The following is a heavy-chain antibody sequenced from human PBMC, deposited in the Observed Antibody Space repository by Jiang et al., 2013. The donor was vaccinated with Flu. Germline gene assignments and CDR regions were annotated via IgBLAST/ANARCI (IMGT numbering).Heavy chain of an antibody. CDR1: GGSISSSSYY. CDR3: ARCVDSYGFLYFDY. J-gene: IGHJ4*01. CDR2: SIIVGAP. Sequence: YGSGLVKPSETLSLTCTVSGGSISSSSYYWGWIRQPPGKGWSGLGVSIIVGAPTTTRPSRVESPISVDTSKNQFSLKLSSVTAADTAVYYCARCVDSYGFLYFDYWARNPGHRLL. D-gene: IGHD5-18*01. V-gene: IGHV4-39*01.